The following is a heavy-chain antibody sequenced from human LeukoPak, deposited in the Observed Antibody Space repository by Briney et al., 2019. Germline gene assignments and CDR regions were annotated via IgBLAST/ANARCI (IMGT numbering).Heavy chain of an antibody. CDR1: GYTFTGYG. CDR2: ISAYNGNT. CDR3: ARPRTSWLNDDAFDI. D-gene: IGHD6-13*01. V-gene: IGHV1-18*01. Sequence: GISVKVSCKASGYTFTGYGISWVRQAPGQGLEWMGWISAYNGNTNYAKKLQGRVTMTTDTSTSTAYMELRSLRSDDTAVYYCARPRTSWLNDDAFDIWGQGTMVTVSS. J-gene: IGHJ3*02.